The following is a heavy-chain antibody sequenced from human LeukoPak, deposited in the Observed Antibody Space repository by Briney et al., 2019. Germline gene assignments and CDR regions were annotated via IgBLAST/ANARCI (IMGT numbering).Heavy chain of an antibody. D-gene: IGHD3-10*01. J-gene: IGHJ3*02. CDR3: ATSYYGSGSYYSHAFDI. V-gene: IGHV1-24*01. CDR1: VYTLTELS. Sequence: ASVKVSRTGSVYTLTELSMHWVREAPVKGREWVWGFDPEDGETIYAQKFQGRVTTTEDTSTDTAYMELSSLRSEDTAVYYWATSYYGSGSYYSHAFDIWGQGTMVTVSS. CDR2: FDPEDGET.